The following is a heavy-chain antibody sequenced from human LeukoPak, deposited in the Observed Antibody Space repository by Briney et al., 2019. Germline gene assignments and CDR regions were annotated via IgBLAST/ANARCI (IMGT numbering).Heavy chain of an antibody. CDR2: INHSGST. CDR1: GGSFSGYY. Sequence: SETLSLTCAVYGGSFSGYYWSWIRQPPGKGLEWIGEINHSGSTNYNPSLKSRVTISRDTSKNQFSLRLTSVTTADTAVYYCARAGGVKTAALDLDYWGQGTLVTVSS. V-gene: IGHV4-34*01. J-gene: IGHJ4*02. D-gene: IGHD6-25*01. CDR3: ARAGGVKTAALDLDY.